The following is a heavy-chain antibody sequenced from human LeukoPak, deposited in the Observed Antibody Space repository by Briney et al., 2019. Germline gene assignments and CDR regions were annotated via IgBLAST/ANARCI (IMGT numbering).Heavy chain of an antibody. V-gene: IGHV3-13*01. CDR3: ARDLSYYGMDV. CDR2: IGTAGDT. CDR1: GFTFSSYD. Sequence: GSLRLSCAASGFTFSSYDMHWVRQAPGKGLEWVSAIGTAGDTYYPGSVKGRFTISRENAKNSLYLQMNSLRAGDTAVYYCARDLSYYGMDVWGQGTTVTVSS. J-gene: IGHJ6*02. D-gene: IGHD2/OR15-2a*01.